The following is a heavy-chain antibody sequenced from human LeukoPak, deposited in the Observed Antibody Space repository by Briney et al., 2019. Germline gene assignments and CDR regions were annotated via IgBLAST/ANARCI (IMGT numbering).Heavy chain of an antibody. CDR3: ARVISPGNSGLWWFDP. CDR1: GYTFTSYG. J-gene: IGHJ5*02. CDR2: ISAYNGNT. Sequence: GASVKVSFKASGYTFTSYGISWVRQAPGQGLEWMGWISAYNGNTNYAQKLQGRVTMTTDTYTSTAYMELRSLRSDDTAVYYCARVISPGNSGLWWFDPWGQGTLVTVSS. V-gene: IGHV1-18*01. D-gene: IGHD4-23*01.